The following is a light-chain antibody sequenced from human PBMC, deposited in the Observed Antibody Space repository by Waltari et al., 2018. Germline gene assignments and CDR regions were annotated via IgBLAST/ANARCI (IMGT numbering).Light chain of an antibody. CDR1: SPNIGSNY. CDR3: AAWDDSLSGPV. CDR2: RKK. J-gene: IGLJ2*01. V-gene: IGLV1-47*01. Sequence: QSVLTQPPSASGTPGQRVTISCSGTSPNIGSNYVYWYQQLPGTAPKLLIYRKKQRPSGVPDRFSGSKSGTSASLAISGLRSEDEADYYCAAWDDSLSGPVFGGGTKLTVL.